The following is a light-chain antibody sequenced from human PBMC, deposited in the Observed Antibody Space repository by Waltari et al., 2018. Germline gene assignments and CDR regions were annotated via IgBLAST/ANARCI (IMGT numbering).Light chain of an antibody. CDR2: GAS. CDR3: QQYNTWRT. Sequence: EIVMTQSPVTLSVSPGERAALSCRASQDVNTKLAWYQQKPGQAPRLLIYGASTRATGIPARFSGSWSGTEFTLTISSLQSEDFAVYYCQQYNTWRTFGQGTKVEIK. J-gene: IGKJ1*01. CDR1: QDVNTK. V-gene: IGKV3-15*01.